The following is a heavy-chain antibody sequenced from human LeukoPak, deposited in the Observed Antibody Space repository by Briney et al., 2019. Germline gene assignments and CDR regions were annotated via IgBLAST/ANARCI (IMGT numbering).Heavy chain of an antibody. D-gene: IGHD3-16*02. V-gene: IGHV4-59*01. Sequence: SSETLSLTCTVSGGSISSYYWSWIRQPPGKGLEWIGYIYYSGSTNYNPSLKSRVTISVDTAKNQFSLKLSSVTAADTAVYYCASSPYDYVWASYRLLNWFDPWGQGTLVTVSS. CDR3: ASSPYDYVWASYRLLNWFDP. J-gene: IGHJ5*02. CDR1: GGSISSYY. CDR2: IYYSGST.